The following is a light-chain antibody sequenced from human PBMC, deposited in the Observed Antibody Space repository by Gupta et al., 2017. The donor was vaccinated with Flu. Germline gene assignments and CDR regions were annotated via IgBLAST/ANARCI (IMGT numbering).Light chain of an antibody. CDR2: EVS. CDR3: SSDTSSYTFV. CDR1: SSDVGTYNR. V-gene: IGLV2-18*02. J-gene: IGLJ1*01. Sequence: SATISCTGTSSDVGTYNRVSWYQQSPGTAPNLMIYEVSKRPSGVPDRFSGSKSGNTASLTISGRQGEDEADYYCSSDTSSYTFVFGTGTKVTVL.